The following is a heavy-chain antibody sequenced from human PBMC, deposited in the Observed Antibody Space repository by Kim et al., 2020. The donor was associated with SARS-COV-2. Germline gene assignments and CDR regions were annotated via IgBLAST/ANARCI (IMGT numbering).Heavy chain of an antibody. D-gene: IGHD1-1*01. CDR1: GFTFSSYS. CDR2: ISSSSSYI. Sequence: GGSLRLSCAASGFTFSSYSMNWVRQAPGKGLEWVSSISSSSSYIYYADSVKGRFTISRDNAKNSLYLQMNSLRAEDTAVYYCARDLSTGSNNPEDLYWGQGTLVTVSS. V-gene: IGHV3-21*01. CDR3: ARDLSTGSNNPEDLY. J-gene: IGHJ4*02.